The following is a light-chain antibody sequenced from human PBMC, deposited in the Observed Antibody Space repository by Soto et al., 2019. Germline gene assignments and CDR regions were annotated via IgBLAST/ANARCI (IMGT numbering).Light chain of an antibody. CDR2: RTS. J-gene: IGKJ1*01. Sequence: EIVLTQSPLTLSLSPVERSTRSRRASQSISSNLAWYQQKPGQAPRLLMFRTSSRATGFPARFSGSGSGTDFTLTISRLESEDFAVYYCQKYGSSPRTCGQGTKGDIK. CDR3: QKYGSSPRT. CDR1: QSISSN. V-gene: IGKV3-20*01.